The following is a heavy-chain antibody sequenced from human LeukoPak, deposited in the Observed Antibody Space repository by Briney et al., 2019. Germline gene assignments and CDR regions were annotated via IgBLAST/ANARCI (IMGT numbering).Heavy chain of an antibody. CDR3: AREWDRDGYNYTLGGFDY. D-gene: IGHD5-24*01. Sequence: PGGSLRLSCAASGFTFSSYSMNWVRQAPGKGLEWVSSISSSSSYIYYADSVKGRFTISRDNAKNSLYLQMNSLRAEDTAVYYCAREWDRDGYNYTLGGFDYWGQGTLVTVSS. V-gene: IGHV3-21*01. CDR1: GFTFSSYS. J-gene: IGHJ4*02. CDR2: ISSSSSYI.